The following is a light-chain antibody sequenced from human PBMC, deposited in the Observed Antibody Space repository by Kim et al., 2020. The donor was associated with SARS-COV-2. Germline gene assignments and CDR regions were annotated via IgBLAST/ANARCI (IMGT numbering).Light chain of an antibody. CDR3: NSRDSSDNVV. CDR2: GKN. J-gene: IGLJ2*01. Sequence: SSELTQDPAVSVALGQTVRITCQGDSLRSYYATWYQQKPGQAPIIVIYGKNIRHSGIPDRFSGSSSGNTASLTITGTQAGDEADYYCNSRDSSDNVVFGGGTQLTVL. CDR1: SLRSYY. V-gene: IGLV3-19*01.